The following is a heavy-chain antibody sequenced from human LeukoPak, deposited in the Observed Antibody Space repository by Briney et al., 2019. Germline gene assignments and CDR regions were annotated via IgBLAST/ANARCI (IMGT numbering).Heavy chain of an antibody. J-gene: IGHJ4*02. CDR3: AVQLRGFGEASSFYFDY. V-gene: IGHV4-61*02. D-gene: IGHD3-10*01. CDR2: IYTSGST. CDR1: GGSISSGSYY. Sequence: SETLSLTCTVSGGSISSGSYYWSWIRQPAGKGLEWIGRIYTSGSTNYNPSLKSRVTISVDTSKNQFSLKLSSVTAADTAVYYCAVQLRGFGEASSFYFDYWGQGTLVTDSS.